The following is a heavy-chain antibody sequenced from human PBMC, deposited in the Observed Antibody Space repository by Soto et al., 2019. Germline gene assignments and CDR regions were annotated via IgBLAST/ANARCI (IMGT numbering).Heavy chain of an antibody. Sequence: QVQLVQSGAEVKKPGASVKVSCKASGYTFTNFGISWVRQAPGQGLEWMGWISAYNGNTNYAQNFQGRVTMTTDTSTSTADMELRSLRSDDTAVYYCEIGWTPIDYWGQGTLVTVSS. V-gene: IGHV1-18*01. CDR2: ISAYNGNT. CDR1: GYTFTNFG. D-gene: IGHD2-15*01. CDR3: EIGWTPIDY. J-gene: IGHJ4*02.